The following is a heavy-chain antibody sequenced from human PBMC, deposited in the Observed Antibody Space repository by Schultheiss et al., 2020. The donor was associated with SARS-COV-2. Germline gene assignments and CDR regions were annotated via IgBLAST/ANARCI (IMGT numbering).Heavy chain of an antibody. CDR2: IYSGGST. CDR1: GFTFSSYA. CDR3: ARVGSMSLNWGFDY. Sequence: GGSLRLSCAASGFTFSSYAMSWVRQAPGKGLEWVSVIYSGGSTYYADSVKGRFTISRDNSKNTLYLQMGSLRAEDTAVYYCARVGSMSLNWGFDYWGQGTLVTVSS. V-gene: IGHV3-66*01. J-gene: IGHJ4*02. D-gene: IGHD7-27*01.